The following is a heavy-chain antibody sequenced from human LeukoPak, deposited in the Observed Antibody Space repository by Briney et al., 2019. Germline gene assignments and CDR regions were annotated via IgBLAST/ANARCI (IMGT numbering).Heavy chain of an antibody. J-gene: IGHJ4*02. V-gene: IGHV3-23*01. CDR2: IGSDYDR. CDR1: GFAFGSYA. CDR3: AKSAGVATIYFDC. Sequence: GGSLRLSCTASGFAFGSYAMAWVRQAPGKGLEGVAAIGSDYDRVHEDSVKGRFTISRDNSKSTLYLQMDNLRPEDRAVYFCAKSAGVATIYFDCWGQGALVTVSS. D-gene: IGHD5-12*01.